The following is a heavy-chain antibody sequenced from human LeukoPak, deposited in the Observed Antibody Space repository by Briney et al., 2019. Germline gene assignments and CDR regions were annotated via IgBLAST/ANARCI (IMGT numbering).Heavy chain of an antibody. CDR1: VSSIMTYY. CDR2: IYTSGST. V-gene: IGHV4-4*07. D-gene: IGHD5-24*01. Sequence: SETLSLTCTVSVSSIMTYYWSWIRQSAGKGRDWVGLIYTSGSTDYNPSLKSRGTMSEDTSTNQFYLKLYSVTAADTAVYYCARDDPIRFGYKNDAFDIWGQGTMVTVSS. CDR3: ARDDPIRFGYKNDAFDI. J-gene: IGHJ3*02.